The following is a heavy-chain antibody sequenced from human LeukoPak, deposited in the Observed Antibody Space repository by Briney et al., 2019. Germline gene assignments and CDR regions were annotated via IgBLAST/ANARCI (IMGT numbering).Heavy chain of an antibody. CDR3: ARGRRARGVPARFDY. CDR2: IYYSGST. D-gene: IGHD2-15*01. V-gene: IGHV4-59*11. J-gene: IGHJ4*02. Sequence: PSETLSLTCTVSGGSISSHYWSWIRQPPGKGLEWIGYIYYSGSTNYNPSLKSRVTISVDTSKNQFSLKLSSVTAADTAVSYCARGRRARGVPARFDYWGQGTLVTVSS. CDR1: GGSISSHY.